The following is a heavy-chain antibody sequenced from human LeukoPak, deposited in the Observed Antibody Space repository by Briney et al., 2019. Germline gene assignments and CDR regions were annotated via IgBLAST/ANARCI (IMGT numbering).Heavy chain of an antibody. CDR3: ASDKIVGASKHAY. J-gene: IGHJ4*02. CDR2: IKQDGSEK. V-gene: IGHV3-7*01. D-gene: IGHD1-26*01. Sequence: GGSLRLSCAASGFTFSNYWMPWVRQAPGKGLEWVANIKQDGSEKYYVDSVKGRFTISRDNAKNSLYLQMNSLRAEDTAVYYCASDKIVGASKHAYWGQGTLVTVSS. CDR1: GFTFSNYW.